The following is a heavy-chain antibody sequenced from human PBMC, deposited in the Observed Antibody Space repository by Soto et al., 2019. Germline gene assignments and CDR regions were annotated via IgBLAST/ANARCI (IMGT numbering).Heavy chain of an antibody. CDR2: LWAGGNIR. V-gene: IGHV3-33*01. J-gene: IGHJ6*02. D-gene: IGHD3-3*02. Sequence: QVQLVESGGNVVQPGRSLRLSCAASGFSFSSHGMHWVRQAPGKGLEWVAHLWAGGNIRYYAYSVKGRFTISSDHSKNTLYLQMDSLGAEDTAVYYCARDVQHLANYGMDVWGQGTTVTVSS. CDR1: GFSFSSHG. CDR3: ARDVQHLANYGMDV.